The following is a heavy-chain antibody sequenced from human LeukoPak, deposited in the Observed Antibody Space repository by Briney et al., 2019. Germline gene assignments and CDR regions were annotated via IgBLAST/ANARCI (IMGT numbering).Heavy chain of an antibody. CDR1: GFTFSSYA. CDR2: ISGSGGST. V-gene: IGHV3-23*01. Sequence: GGSLRLSCAASGFTFSSYAMSWVRQAPGKGLEWVSGISGSGGSTYYAGSVKGRFTIPRDNSKNTLYLQMNSLRAEDTAVYYCAKGRLWFGELFCSLFDYWGQGTLVTVSS. CDR3: AKGRLWFGELFCSLFDY. J-gene: IGHJ4*02. D-gene: IGHD3-10*01.